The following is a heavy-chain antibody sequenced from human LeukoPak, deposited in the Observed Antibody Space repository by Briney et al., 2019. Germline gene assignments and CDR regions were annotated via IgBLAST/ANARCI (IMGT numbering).Heavy chain of an antibody. CDR3: ARRPPMSAADNWLDP. J-gene: IGHJ5*02. CDR1: GGTFSSYA. CDR2: IDPNSGGT. V-gene: IGHV1-2*06. D-gene: IGHD6-13*01. Sequence: GASVKVSCKASGGTFSSYAISWVRQAPGQGLEWIGRIDPNSGGTSFAPKFQGRVTMTRDMSISTAYMEVTRLTSDDTAVYYCARRPPMSAADNWLDPWGQGTLVTVSS.